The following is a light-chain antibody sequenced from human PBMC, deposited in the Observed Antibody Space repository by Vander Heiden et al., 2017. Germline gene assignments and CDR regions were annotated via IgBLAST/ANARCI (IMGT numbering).Light chain of an antibody. CDR3: AAWDDSLNGYV. CDR2: SDN. V-gene: IGLV1-44*01. CDR1: TSNIGSNP. Sequence: QSVLTQPPSASGAPGQRVTISCSGSTSNIGSNPVNWYQQLPGTAPKLLIYSDNQRPSGVPDRFSASKSGTSASLAISGLQSEDEADYYCAAWDDSLNGYVFGTGTKATVL. J-gene: IGLJ1*01.